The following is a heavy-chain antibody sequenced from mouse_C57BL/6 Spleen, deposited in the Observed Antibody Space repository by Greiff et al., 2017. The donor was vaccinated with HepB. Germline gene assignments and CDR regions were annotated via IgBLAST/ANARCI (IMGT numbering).Heavy chain of an antibody. Sequence: EVQLVESGEGLVKPGGSLKLSCAASGFTFSSYAMSWVRQTPEKRLEWVAYISSGGDYIYYADTVKGRFTISRDNARNTLYLQMSSLKSEDTAMYYCTREGYRGYAMDYWGQGTSVTVSS. CDR3: TREGYRGYAMDY. J-gene: IGHJ4*01. D-gene: IGHD2-14*01. CDR1: GFTFSSYA. V-gene: IGHV5-9-1*02. CDR2: ISSGGDYI.